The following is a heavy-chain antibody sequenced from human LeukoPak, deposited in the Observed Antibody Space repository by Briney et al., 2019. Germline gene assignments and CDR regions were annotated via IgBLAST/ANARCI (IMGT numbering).Heavy chain of an antibody. CDR2: INPNSGGT. D-gene: IGHD3/OR15-3a*01. J-gene: IGHJ4*02. V-gene: IGHV1-2*02. CDR1: GYTFTGYY. Sequence: ASVKVSCEASGYTFTGYYMHWVRQAPGQGLEWMGWINPNSGGTNYAQKFQGRVTMTRDTSISTAYMELSRLRSDDTAVYYCARDPNFWTYFDYWGQGTLVTVSS. CDR3: ARDPNFWTYFDY.